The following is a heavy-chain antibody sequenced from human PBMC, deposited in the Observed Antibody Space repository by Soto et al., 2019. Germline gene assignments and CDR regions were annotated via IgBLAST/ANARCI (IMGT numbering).Heavy chain of an antibody. J-gene: IGHJ6*03. D-gene: IGHD4-17*01. CDR3: ARVPTVTTPYYSYYYMDV. CDR1: GYTFTSYG. Sequence: ASVKVSCKASGYTFTSYGISWVRQAPGQGLEWMGWISAYNGNTNYAQKLQGRVTMTTDTSTSTAYMELRSLRSDDTAVYYCARVPTVTTPYYSYYYMDVWGKGTTVTVSS. CDR2: ISAYNGNT. V-gene: IGHV1-18*01.